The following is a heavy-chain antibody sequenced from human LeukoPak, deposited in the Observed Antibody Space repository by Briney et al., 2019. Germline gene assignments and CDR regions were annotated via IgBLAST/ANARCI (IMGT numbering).Heavy chain of an antibody. CDR3: ASADYDMAFDI. CDR1: RGSISSGGYY. J-gene: IGHJ3*02. D-gene: IGHD3-9*01. V-gene: IGHV4-31*03. CDR2: IYYSGST. Sequence: SETLSLTCTVSRGSISSGGYYWSWIRQHPGKGLEWIGYIYYSGSTDYNPSLKSRFTMSVDTSKNQFSLKLSSVTAADTAVYYCASADYDMAFDIWGQGTMVTVSS.